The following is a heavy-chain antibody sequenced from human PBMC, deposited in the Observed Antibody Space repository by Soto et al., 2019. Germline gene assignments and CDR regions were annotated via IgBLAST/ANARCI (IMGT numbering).Heavy chain of an antibody. CDR2: IYYSGST. D-gene: IGHD2-15*01. V-gene: IGHV4-31*03. CDR3: ARGPLGYCSGGSCFHFDY. Sequence: SETLSLTCTVSGGSISSGGYYWSWIRQHPGKGLEWIGYIYYSGSTYYNPSLKSRVTISVDTSKNQFSLKLSSVTAVDTAVYYCARGPLGYCSGGSCFHFDYWGQGTLVTVSS. CDR1: GGSISSGGYY. J-gene: IGHJ4*02.